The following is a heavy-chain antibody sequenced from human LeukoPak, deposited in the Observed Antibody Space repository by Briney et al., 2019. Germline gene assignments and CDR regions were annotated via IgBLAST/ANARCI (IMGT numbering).Heavy chain of an antibody. V-gene: IGHV1-2*06. D-gene: IGHD3-22*01. CDR2: INPNSGGT. J-gene: IGHJ4*02. CDR3: ARVPRRDSSGPFDY. Sequence: ASVKVSCKASGYTFTGYHMHWVRQAPGQGLEWMGRINPNSGGTNYAQKFQGRVTMTRDTSISTAYMELSRLRSDDTAVYYCARVPRRDSSGPFDYWGQGTLVTVSS. CDR1: GYTFTGYH.